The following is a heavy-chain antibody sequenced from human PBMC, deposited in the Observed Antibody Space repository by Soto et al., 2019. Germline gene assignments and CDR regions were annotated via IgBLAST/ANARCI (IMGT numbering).Heavy chain of an antibody. CDR3: ATDRGGYCSGGSCPEGWFDP. V-gene: IGHV1-3*05. CDR1: GYTFTTYP. D-gene: IGHD2-15*01. Sequence: QVQLVQSGAEEKKPGASVKVSCKASGYTFTTYPMNWLRQAPGQRPEWVGWINVGNGGTKYSQKYQGRVSITRDTSASTAYMQLSRLRSDETAVYYCATDRGGYCSGGSCPEGWFDPGGQGTLVTVTS. CDR2: INVGNGGT. J-gene: IGHJ5*02.